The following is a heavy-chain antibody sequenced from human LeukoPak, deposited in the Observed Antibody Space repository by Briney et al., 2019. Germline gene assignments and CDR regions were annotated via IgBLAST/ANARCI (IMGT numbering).Heavy chain of an antibody. Sequence: GGSLRLSCSASGFTFSSYAMHWVRQAPGKGLEYVSAISSNGGSTYYADSVKGRFTISRDNSKNTLYLQMSSLRAEDTAVYYCVILSYYYGSGSYYNDYWGQGTLVTVSS. J-gene: IGHJ4*02. CDR1: GFTFSSYA. CDR3: VILSYYYGSGSYYNDY. V-gene: IGHV3-64D*09. D-gene: IGHD3-10*01. CDR2: ISSNGGST.